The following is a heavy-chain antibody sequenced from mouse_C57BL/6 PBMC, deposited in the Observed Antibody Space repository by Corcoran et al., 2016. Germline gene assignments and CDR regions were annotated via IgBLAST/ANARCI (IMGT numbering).Heavy chain of an antibody. CDR1: GYTFTDYY. CDR2: INPNNGGT. J-gene: IGHJ2*01. CDR3: ASNYYGSSSLFDY. D-gene: IGHD1-1*01. Sequence: EVQLQQSGPELVKPGASVKISCKASGYTFTDYYMNWVKQSHGKSLEWIGDINPNNGGTSYNQKFKGKATLTVDKSSSTAYMELRSLTSEDSAVYYCASNYYGSSSLFDYWGQGTTLTVSS. V-gene: IGHV1-26*01.